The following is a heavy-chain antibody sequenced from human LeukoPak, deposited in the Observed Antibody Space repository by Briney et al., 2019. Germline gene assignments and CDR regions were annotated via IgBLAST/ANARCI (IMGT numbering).Heavy chain of an antibody. D-gene: IGHD3-10*01. J-gene: IGHJ4*02. CDR3: AGGEDYGSGSYYNKPPDY. V-gene: IGHV4-59*01. CDR2: IYYSGST. CDR1: GGSISSYY. Sequence: SETLSLTCTVSGGSISSYYWSWIRQPPGKGLEWIGYIYYSGSTNYNPSLKSRVTISVDTSKNQFSLKLSSVTAADTAVYYCAGGEDYGSGSYYNKPPDYWGQGTLVTVSS.